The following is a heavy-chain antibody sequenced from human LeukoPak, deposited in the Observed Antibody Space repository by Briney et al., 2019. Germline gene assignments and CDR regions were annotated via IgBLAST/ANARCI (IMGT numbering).Heavy chain of an antibody. Sequence: SETLSLTCTVSGGSISSSSYYWGWIRQPPGKGLEWIGSIYYSGSTNYNPSLKSRVTISVDTSKNQFSLKLSSVTAADTAVYYCAREDSSWNLMRYNYYMDVWGKGTTVTVSS. D-gene: IGHD6-13*01. J-gene: IGHJ6*03. CDR3: AREDSSWNLMRYNYYMDV. CDR1: GGSISSSSYY. V-gene: IGHV4-39*07. CDR2: IYYSGST.